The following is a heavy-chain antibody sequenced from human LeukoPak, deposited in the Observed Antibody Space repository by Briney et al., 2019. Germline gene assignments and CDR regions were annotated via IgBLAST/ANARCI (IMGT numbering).Heavy chain of an antibody. D-gene: IGHD1-26*01. CDR2: ISAYNGNT. CDR3: ARDSGSYNGFDP. CDR1: GYTFTSYG. J-gene: IGHJ5*02. V-gene: IGHV1-18*01. Sequence: ASVKVSCKASGYTFTSYGISWVRQAPGQGLEWMGWISAYNGNTNYAQTLQDRVTVTTDTSTNTAYMELRSLRSDDTAVYYCARDSGSYNGFDPWGQGTLVTVSS.